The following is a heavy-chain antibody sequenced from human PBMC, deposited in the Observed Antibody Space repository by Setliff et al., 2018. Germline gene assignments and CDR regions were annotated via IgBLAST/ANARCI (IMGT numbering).Heavy chain of an antibody. Sequence: GGSLRLSCAASGFTFSNAWMSWVRQAPGKGLEWVGQIKRKTDGETTDYAAPVKGRFIISRDVSKRTLYLQMNSLKNEDTALYYCMSTPSGTYSTYYRYYMDVWGKGTTVTVSS. CDR1: GFTFSNAW. CDR2: IKRKTDGETT. J-gene: IGHJ6*03. CDR3: MSTPSGTYSTYYRYYMDV. D-gene: IGHD3-10*01. V-gene: IGHV3-15*01.